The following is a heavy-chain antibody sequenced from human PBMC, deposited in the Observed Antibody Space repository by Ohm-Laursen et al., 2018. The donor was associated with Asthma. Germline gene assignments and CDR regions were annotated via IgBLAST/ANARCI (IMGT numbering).Heavy chain of an antibody. Sequence: SLRLSCAASGLTFSSYSMNWVRQAPGKGLEWVSYISSASSTIYYADSVKGRFTISRDNAKNSLYLQMNSLRVEDTAVYYCARGILTGRSAMDVWGQGTTVTVSS. CDR1: GLTFSSYS. CDR2: ISSASSTI. V-gene: IGHV3-48*01. J-gene: IGHJ6*02. CDR3: ARGILTGRSAMDV. D-gene: IGHD3-9*01.